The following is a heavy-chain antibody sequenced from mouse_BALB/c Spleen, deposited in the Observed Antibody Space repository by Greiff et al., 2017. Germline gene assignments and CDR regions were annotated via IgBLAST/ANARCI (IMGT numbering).Heavy chain of an antibody. D-gene: IGHD2-1*01. CDR2: INPYNDGT. Sequence: EVQLVESGPELVKPGASVKMSCKASGYTFTSYVMHWVKQKPGQGLEWIGYINPYNDGTKYNEKFKGKATLTSDKSSSTAYMELSSLTSEDSAVYYCARGTGNYEFDVWGAGTTVTVSS. J-gene: IGHJ1*01. V-gene: IGHV1-14*01. CDR3: ARGTGNYEFDV. CDR1: GYTFTSYV.